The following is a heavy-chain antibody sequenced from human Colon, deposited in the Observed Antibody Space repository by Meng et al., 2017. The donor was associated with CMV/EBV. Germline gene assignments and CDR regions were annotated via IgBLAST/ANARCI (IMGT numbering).Heavy chain of an antibody. J-gene: IGHJ4*02. D-gene: IGHD1-26*01. V-gene: IGHV3-43*01. CDR1: GFTFDEYT. CDR3: AKDQGSGPVGVTDY. CDR2: ISWDGVTT. Sequence: ASGFTFDEYTINGVRQAPGKGLEWVSLISWDGVTTEYADSVKGRFTISRDNSKYSLYLQMFSLRTEDTAIYYCAKDQGSGPVGVTDYWGQGTLVTVSS.